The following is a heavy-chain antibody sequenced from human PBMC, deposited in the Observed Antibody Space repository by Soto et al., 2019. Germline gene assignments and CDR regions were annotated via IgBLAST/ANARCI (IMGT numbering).Heavy chain of an antibody. CDR3: ARRWGTYFDF. Sequence: QVQLQESGPGLVKPSETLSLTCTVSGGSISSYYWSWIRQPPGKGLEWIGYIYYSGSTDYDPSLXSXAXIXLDTSKNQFSLKLSSVTAADTAVYYCARRWGTYFDFWGQGTLVTVSS. CDR1: GGSISSYY. V-gene: IGHV4-59*01. CDR2: IYYSGST. D-gene: IGHD7-27*01. J-gene: IGHJ4*02.